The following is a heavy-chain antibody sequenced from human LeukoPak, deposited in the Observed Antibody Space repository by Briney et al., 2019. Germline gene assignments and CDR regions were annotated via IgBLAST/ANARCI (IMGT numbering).Heavy chain of an antibody. Sequence: PSETLSLTCAVSDDSISYSSYFWGWIRQPPGKGLEWIGTIYFTGSTYYNPSLESRATISVDTSKNQFSLKLSSVTAADTAVYYCARDPSSVESGQNYYYYYMDVWGKGTTVTVSS. CDR1: DDSISYSSYF. CDR2: IYFTGST. CDR3: ARDPSSVESGQNYYYYYMDV. D-gene: IGHD3-3*01. J-gene: IGHJ6*03. V-gene: IGHV4-39*07.